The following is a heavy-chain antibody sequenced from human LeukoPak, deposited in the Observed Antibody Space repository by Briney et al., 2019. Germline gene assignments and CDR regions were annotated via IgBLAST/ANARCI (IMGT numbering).Heavy chain of an antibody. Sequence: SETLSLTCAVYGGSFSGYYWSWIRQPPGKGLEWIGEINHRGSTNYNPSLKSRITISVDTYNNQFSLKVSSVTAADTAVYYCVRGSYYYGSGSYWNYYYGMDVWGQGTTVTVSS. J-gene: IGHJ6*02. D-gene: IGHD3-10*01. V-gene: IGHV4-34*01. CDR1: GGSFSGYY. CDR2: INHRGST. CDR3: VRGSYYYGSGSYWNYYYGMDV.